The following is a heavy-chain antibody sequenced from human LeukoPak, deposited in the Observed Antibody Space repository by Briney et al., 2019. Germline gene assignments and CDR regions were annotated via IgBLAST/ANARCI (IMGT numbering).Heavy chain of an antibody. D-gene: IGHD3-22*01. CDR1: GFTFSWYW. CDR2: IKEDGSIK. Sequence: PGVSLRLSCAASGFTFSWYWMSWVRQAPGKGLEWVANIKEDGSIKYYVDSVKGRLTISRDNSKNTLYLQMNSLRAEDTAVYYCAKDPTMMFPDYYGMDVWGQGTTVTVSS. CDR3: AKDPTMMFPDYYGMDV. V-gene: IGHV3-7*03. J-gene: IGHJ6*02.